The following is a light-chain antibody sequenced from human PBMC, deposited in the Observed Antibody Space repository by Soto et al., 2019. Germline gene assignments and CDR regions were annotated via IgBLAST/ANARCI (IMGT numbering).Light chain of an antibody. CDR2: DAS. J-gene: IGKJ1*01. CDR3: QQRTNLWT. Sequence: EIVLTQSPGTLSLSPGERATLSCRASQSVSSYLAWYQQKPGQAPRLLIYDASNRATGIPARFSGSGSGTDFTLTISSLEAEDFAVYYCQQRTNLWTFGQGTKVEIK. CDR1: QSVSSY. V-gene: IGKV3-11*01.